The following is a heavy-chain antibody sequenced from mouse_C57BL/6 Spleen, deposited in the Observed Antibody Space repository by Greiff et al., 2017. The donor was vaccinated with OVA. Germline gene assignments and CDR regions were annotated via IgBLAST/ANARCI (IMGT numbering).Heavy chain of an antibody. CDR2: ISSGSSTI. V-gene: IGHV5-17*01. CDR3: AREDYGSSYEWYFDV. Sequence: EVQVVESGGGLVKPGGSLKLSCAASGFTFSDYGMHWVRQAPEKGLEWVAYISSGSSTIYYADTVKGRFTISRDNAKNTLFLQMTSLRSEDTAMYYCAREDYGSSYEWYFDVWGTGTTVTVSS. D-gene: IGHD1-1*01. CDR1: GFTFSDYG. J-gene: IGHJ1*03.